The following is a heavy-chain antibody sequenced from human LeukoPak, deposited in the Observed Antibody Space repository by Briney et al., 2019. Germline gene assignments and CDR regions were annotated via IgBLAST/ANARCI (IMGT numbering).Heavy chain of an antibody. CDR3: ARDSAAGSYYYHTDV. CDR2: ISHSGST. V-gene: IGHV4-59*01. Sequence: SETLSLTCTVSGASINNYYWSWIRQSPEKGLEWIGYISHSGSTHYNPSLKSRITISVDTSKIHFSLNLTSVTAADTAVYYCARDSAAGSYYYHTDVWGKGTTVTISS. CDR1: GASINNYY. J-gene: IGHJ6*03. D-gene: IGHD1-1*01.